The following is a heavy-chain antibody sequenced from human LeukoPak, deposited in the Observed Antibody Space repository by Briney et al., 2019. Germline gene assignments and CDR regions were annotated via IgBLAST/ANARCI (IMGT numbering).Heavy chain of an antibody. J-gene: IGHJ4*02. D-gene: IGHD3-22*01. Sequence: PGGSLRLSCAASGFTFSNAWMNWVRQAPGKGLGWVGRIKSKTDGGTTDYAAPVKSRFTISRDDSKNTLYLQMNSLKTEDTAVYYCSTTYYYDSSEGYWGQGTLVTVSS. CDR2: IKSKTDGGTT. V-gene: IGHV3-15*07. CDR1: GFTFSNAW. CDR3: STTYYYDSSEGY.